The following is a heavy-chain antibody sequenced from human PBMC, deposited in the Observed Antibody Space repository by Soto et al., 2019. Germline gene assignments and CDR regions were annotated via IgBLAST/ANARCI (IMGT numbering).Heavy chain of an antibody. J-gene: IGHJ3*02. V-gene: IGHV5-10-1*01. CDR1: GYSFTSYW. Sequence: GESLQISCKGSGYSFTSYWISCVRQMPGKGLEWIGRIDPSDSYTNYSPSFQGHVTISADKSISTAYLQWSSLKASDTAMYYCARRYYYDSSGYYLFDIWGEGTMVTVSS. CDR3: ARRYYYDSSGYYLFDI. CDR2: IDPSDSYT. D-gene: IGHD3-22*01.